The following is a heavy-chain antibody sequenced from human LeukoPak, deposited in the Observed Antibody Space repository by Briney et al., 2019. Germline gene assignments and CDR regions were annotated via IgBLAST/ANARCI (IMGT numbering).Heavy chain of an antibody. V-gene: IGHV4-31*03. D-gene: IGHD5-18*01. CDR2: IYYSGST. CDR1: GGSISSGGYY. CDR3: ARFSDGRGYNYGYFIDY. J-gene: IGHJ4*02. Sequence: PSETLSLTCTVSGGSISSGGYYWSWIRQHPGKGLEWIGYIYYSGSTYYNPSLKSRVTISVDTSKNQFSLKLSSVTAADTAVYYCARFSDGRGYNYGYFIDYWGQGTLVTVSS.